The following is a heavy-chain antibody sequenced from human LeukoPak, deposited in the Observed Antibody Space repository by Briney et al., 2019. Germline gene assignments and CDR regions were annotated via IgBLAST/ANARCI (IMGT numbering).Heavy chain of an antibody. J-gene: IGHJ6*02. D-gene: IGHD2-21*01. Sequence: SQTLSLTCAVSGGSISSGGYSWSWIRQPPGKGLEWIGYIYHSGSIYYNPSLKSRVTISVDRSKNQFSLKLSSVTAADTAVYYCARGRFLGMDVWGQGTTVTVSS. CDR1: GGSISSGGYS. CDR2: IYHSGSI. CDR3: ARGRFLGMDV. V-gene: IGHV4-30-2*01.